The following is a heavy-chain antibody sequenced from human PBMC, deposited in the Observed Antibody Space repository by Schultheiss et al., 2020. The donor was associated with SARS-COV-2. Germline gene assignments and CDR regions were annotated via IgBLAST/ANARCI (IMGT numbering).Heavy chain of an antibody. J-gene: IGHJ4*02. D-gene: IGHD1-26*01. V-gene: IGHV3-7*01. CDR3: ARDGTRAWELYYFDY. Sequence: GESLKISCAASGFTFSSYSMNWVRQAPGKGLVWVANIKQDGSEKYYVDSVKGRFTISRDNAKNSLYLQMNSLRAEDTAVYYCARDGTRAWELYYFDYWGQGTLVTVSS. CDR2: IKQDGSEK. CDR1: GFTFSSYS.